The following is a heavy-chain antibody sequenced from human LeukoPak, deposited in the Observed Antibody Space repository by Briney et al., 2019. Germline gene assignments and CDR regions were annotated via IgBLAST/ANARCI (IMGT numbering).Heavy chain of an antibody. CDR2: ISSSSSYM. CDR1: GFTFSSYS. Sequence: GGSLRLSCAASGFTFSSYSMNWVRQAPGKGLEWVSSISSSSSYMYYADSVKGRFTISRDNAKNTLYLQMNSLGAEDTAVYYCARVMYYYDSSGYYHYWYFDLWGRGTLVTVSS. J-gene: IGHJ2*01. D-gene: IGHD3-22*01. CDR3: ARVMYYYDSSGYYHYWYFDL. V-gene: IGHV3-21*01.